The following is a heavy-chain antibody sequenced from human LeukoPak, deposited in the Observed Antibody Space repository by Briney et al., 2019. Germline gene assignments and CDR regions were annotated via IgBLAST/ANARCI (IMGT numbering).Heavy chain of an antibody. CDR3: AKEAPPGSDYFDS. V-gene: IGHV3-23*01. CDR1: GFTFSTCD. Sequence: GGSLRLSCAASGFTFSTCDMRWVRQPPGKGLEWVSAITSSGGSTYYADSVKGRFTISRDNSKNMLYLQINSLRAEDTAVYYCAKEAPPGSDYFDSWGEGTLVTVSS. CDR2: ITSSGGST. J-gene: IGHJ4*02. D-gene: IGHD1-1*01.